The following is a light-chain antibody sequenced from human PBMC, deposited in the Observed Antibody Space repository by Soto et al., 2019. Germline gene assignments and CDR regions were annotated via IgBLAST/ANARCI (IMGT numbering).Light chain of an antibody. V-gene: IGKV3-20*01. J-gene: IGKJ1*01. CDR1: QSVSRSY. Sequence: EIVLTQSPGTLSLSPGERATLSCRASQSVSRSYLAWYQQKPGQAPRLLFYGASSRATGIPDRFSGSGSGTEVTLTISRLEPEDYAVYYCQQYGSSPPWTFGQGTKVEIK. CDR3: QQYGSSPPWT. CDR2: GAS.